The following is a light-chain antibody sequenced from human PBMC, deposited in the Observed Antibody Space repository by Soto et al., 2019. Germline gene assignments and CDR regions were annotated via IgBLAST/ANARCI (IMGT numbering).Light chain of an antibody. CDR2: RNSDGSH. Sequence: QPVLTQSPAASSSLGASVKLTCTLSIGHSNYAIAWHQQQPEKGPRYLMKRNSDGSHSKGDGIPDRFSGSSSGAERYLTISSLQSEDEADYYCQAWGTGLYVVVGGGTKLTVL. CDR1: IGHSNYA. J-gene: IGLJ2*01. CDR3: QAWGTGLYVV. V-gene: IGLV4-69*01.